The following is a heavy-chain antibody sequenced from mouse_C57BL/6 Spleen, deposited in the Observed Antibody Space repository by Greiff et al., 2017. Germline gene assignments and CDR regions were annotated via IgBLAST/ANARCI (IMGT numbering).Heavy chain of an antibody. CDR2: INPSSGYT. CDR1: GYTFTSYW. V-gene: IGHV1-7*01. Sequence: VQLQQSGAELAKPGASVKLSCKASGYTFTSYWMHWVKQRPGQGLEWIGYINPSSGYTKYNQKFKDKATLTADKSSSTAYMQLSSLTYEDSAVYYCARGGGEYYYGSSYDRYFDVWGTGTTVTVSS. J-gene: IGHJ1*03. CDR3: ARGGGEYYYGSSYDRYFDV. D-gene: IGHD1-1*01.